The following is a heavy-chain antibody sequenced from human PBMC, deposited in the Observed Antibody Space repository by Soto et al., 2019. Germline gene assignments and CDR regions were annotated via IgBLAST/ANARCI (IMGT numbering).Heavy chain of an antibody. Sequence: QVQLQQWGAGLLKPSETLSLTCAVYGGSFSGYYWSWIRQPPGKGLEWIGEINHSGSTNYHPSLKSRVTISVDTSKNQFSLKLSSVTAADTAVYYCARGVPNIAAAGTAWFDPWGQGTLVTVSS. D-gene: IGHD6-13*01. CDR1: GGSFSGYY. V-gene: IGHV4-34*01. CDR3: ARGVPNIAAAGTAWFDP. CDR2: INHSGST. J-gene: IGHJ5*02.